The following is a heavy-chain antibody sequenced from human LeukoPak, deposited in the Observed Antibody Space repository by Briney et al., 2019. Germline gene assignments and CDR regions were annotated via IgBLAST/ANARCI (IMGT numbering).Heavy chain of an antibody. CDR2: ISYDGSNK. CDR3: ASPEREYSSSSPLDY. D-gene: IGHD6-6*01. Sequence: GGSLRLSCAASGFTFSSYAMHWVRQAPGKGLEWVAVISYDGSNKYYADSVKGRFTISRDNSKNTLYLQMNSLRAEDTAVYYCASPEREYSSSSPLDYWGQGTLVTVSS. V-gene: IGHV3-30-3*01. CDR1: GFTFSSYA. J-gene: IGHJ4*02.